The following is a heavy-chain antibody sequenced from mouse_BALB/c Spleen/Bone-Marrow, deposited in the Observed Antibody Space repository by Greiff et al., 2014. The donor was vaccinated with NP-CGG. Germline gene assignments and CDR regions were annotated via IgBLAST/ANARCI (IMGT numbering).Heavy chain of an antibody. CDR3: TRWDYGYMDY. Sequence: LQQSXSELVRPGASVKLSCKASGYTFTSYWMHWVKQRHGQGLEWIGNIYPGSGSTNYDEKFKSKGTLTVDTSSSTAYMHLSSLTSEDSAVYYCTRWDYGYMDYWGQGTSVTVSS. V-gene: IGHV1S22*01. CDR1: GYTFTSYW. D-gene: IGHD1-2*01. CDR2: IYPGSGST. J-gene: IGHJ4*01.